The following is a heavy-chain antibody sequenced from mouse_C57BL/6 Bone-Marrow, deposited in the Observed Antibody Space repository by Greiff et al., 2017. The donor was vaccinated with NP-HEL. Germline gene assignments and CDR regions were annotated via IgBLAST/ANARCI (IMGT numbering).Heavy chain of an antibody. D-gene: IGHD2-2*01. CDR2: INPTNGGT. V-gene: IGHV1-18*01. J-gene: IGHJ3*01. Sequence: VQLQQSGPELVKPGASVKIPCKASGYTFTDYNMDWVKQSHGQSLEWIGDINPTNGGTIYNQKFKGKATLTVDKSSSTAYMELRSLTSEDTAVYYCARGDGYDWFAYWGQGTLATVTA. CDR3: ARGDGYDWFAY. CDR1: GYTFTDYN.